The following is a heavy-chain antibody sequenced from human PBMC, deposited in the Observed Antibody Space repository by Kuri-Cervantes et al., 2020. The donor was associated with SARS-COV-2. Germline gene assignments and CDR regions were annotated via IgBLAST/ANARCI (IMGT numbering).Heavy chain of an antibody. Sequence: GESLKISCVASGFNFSITDMHWVRQAPGKGLEWVTFISSDGKNKKCMASGKGRFTISRDNSQNTLHLQMKSLRDEDTAIYYCAKDRAGVHDFWGQGTLVTVSS. V-gene: IGHV3-30*18. CDR1: GFNFSITD. CDR3: AKDRAGVHDF. CDR2: ISSDGKNK. D-gene: IGHD2-21*01. J-gene: IGHJ4*02.